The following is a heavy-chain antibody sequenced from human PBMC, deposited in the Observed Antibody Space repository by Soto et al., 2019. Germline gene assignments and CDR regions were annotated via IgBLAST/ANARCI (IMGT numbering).Heavy chain of an antibody. CDR2: INGYNGNT. Sequence: QVQLVQSGAEVKKPEASVKVSCKASGYTFTSYGITWVRQAPGQGLEWLGWINGYNGNTNYAQKLQGRVTMTTDTSXXTAYMELRSLRSDDTAVYYCARMGDVPYYYYGMDVWGQGTTVTVSS. J-gene: IGHJ6*02. D-gene: IGHD3-16*01. V-gene: IGHV1-18*01. CDR3: ARMGDVPYYYYGMDV. CDR1: GYTFTSYG.